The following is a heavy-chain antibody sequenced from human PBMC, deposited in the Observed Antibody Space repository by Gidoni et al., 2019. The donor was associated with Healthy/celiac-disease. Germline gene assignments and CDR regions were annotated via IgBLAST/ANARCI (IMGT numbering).Heavy chain of an antibody. CDR3: ARDLVGDSSGYYEVTDY. J-gene: IGHJ4*02. CDR2: INPSGGST. Sequence: QVQLVQSGAEVKKPGASVKVSCKASGHPFTSYSMHWVRQAPGQGLEWMGIINPSGGSTSYAQKFQGRVTMTRDTSTSTVYMELSSLRSEDTAVYYCARDLVGDSSGYYEVTDYWGQGTLVTVSS. V-gene: IGHV1-46*01. D-gene: IGHD3-22*01. CDR1: GHPFTSYS.